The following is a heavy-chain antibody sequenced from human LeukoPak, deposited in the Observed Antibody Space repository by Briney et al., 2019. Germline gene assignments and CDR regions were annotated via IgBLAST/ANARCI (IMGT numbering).Heavy chain of an antibody. CDR2: INSDGSST. CDR1: EFTFSSYW. D-gene: IGHD1-26*01. CDR3: AKDVSKWLDSGSYHFDY. Sequence: PGGSLRLSCAASEFTFSSYWMHWVRQAPGKGLVWVSRINSDGSSTSYADSVKGRFTISRDNSKNTLYLQMNSLRAEDTAVYYCAKDVSKWLDSGSYHFDYWGQGTLVTVSS. V-gene: IGHV3-74*01. J-gene: IGHJ4*02.